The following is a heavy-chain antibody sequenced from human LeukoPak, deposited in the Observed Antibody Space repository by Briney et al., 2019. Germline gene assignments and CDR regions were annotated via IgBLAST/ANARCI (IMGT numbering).Heavy chain of an antibody. J-gene: IGHJ5*02. CDR3: ARFGDPTDYGDYYLGHNWFDP. D-gene: IGHD4-17*01. Sequence: GESLKISCEGSGYSFTSYWIGWVRQMPGKGLEWMGIIYPGDSDTRYSPSFQGQVTISADKSISTPYLQWSSLKASDTAMYYCARFGDPTDYGDYYLGHNWFDPWGQGTLVTVSS. CDR1: GYSFTSYW. V-gene: IGHV5-51*01. CDR2: IYPGDSDT.